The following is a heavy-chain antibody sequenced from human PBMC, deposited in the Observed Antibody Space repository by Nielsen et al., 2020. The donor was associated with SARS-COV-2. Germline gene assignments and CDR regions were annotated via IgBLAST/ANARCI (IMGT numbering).Heavy chain of an antibody. J-gene: IGHJ4*02. V-gene: IGHV3-33*03. CDR3: ARGGMTTLYY. D-gene: IGHD3-16*01. CDR1: GFTFNTYG. Sequence: GESLKISCAASGFTFNTYGMHWVRQAPGKGLEWVAVIWYDGSNKYYADSVKGRFTISRDNAKNSLYLQMNSLRAEDTAVYYCARGGMTTLYYWGQGTLVTVSS. CDR2: IWYDGSNK.